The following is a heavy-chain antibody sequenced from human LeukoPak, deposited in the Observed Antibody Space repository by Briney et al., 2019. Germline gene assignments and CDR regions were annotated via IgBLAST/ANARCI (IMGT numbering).Heavy chain of an antibody. CDR2: INSDGSIT. CDR1: GFSFSSYW. CDR3: ARGGVDY. D-gene: IGHD2-15*01. J-gene: IGHJ4*02. V-gene: IGHV3-74*01. Sequence: GGSLRLSCAASGFSFSSYWMHWVRQAPGKGLVWVSRINSDGSITTYADSVKGRFTISRDNAKNTVYMQMNNLRAEDTAVYFCARGGVDYWGQGTLVSVSS.